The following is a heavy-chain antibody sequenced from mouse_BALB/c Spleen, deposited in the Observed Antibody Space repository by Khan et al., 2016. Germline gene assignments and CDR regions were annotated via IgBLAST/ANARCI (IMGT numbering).Heavy chain of an antibody. CDR3: TRLRRRYFDV. J-gene: IGHJ1*01. D-gene: IGHD1-2*01. CDR2: IRLKSDNYAT. CDR1: GFTFSSYW. V-gene: IGHV6-6*02. Sequence: EVKLEESGGGLVQPGGSMKLSCVASGFTFSSYWMSWVRQSPEKGLEWVAEIRLKSDNYATHYAESVKGKFTISRDDSKSRLYLQMNSLRAEDTRIYYCTRLRRRYFDVWGAGTTVTVSS.